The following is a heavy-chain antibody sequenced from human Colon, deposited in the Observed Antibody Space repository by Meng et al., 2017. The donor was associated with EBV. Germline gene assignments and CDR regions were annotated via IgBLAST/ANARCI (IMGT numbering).Heavy chain of an antibody. V-gene: IGHV4-4*02. CDR2: IYHSGST. J-gene: IGHJ4*02. D-gene: IGHD2-21*02. CDR3: ARVGAYCGGDCYHPR. CDR1: GGSLRSRNW. Sequence: QVRLQECAPGLGKPVGTLSLTAAVSGGSLRSRNWWSWVRQPPGKGLEWIGEIYHSGSTNYNPSLKSRVTISVDESKNQFSLRLSSVTAADTAVYYCARVGAYCGGDCYHPRWGQGTLVTVSS.